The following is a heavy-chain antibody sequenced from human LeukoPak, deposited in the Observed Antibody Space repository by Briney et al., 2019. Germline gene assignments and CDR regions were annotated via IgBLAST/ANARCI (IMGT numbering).Heavy chain of an antibody. D-gene: IGHD5-12*01. CDR1: GFTFSSYG. CDR2: IGTNK. Sequence: GTSLRLSCAASGFTFSSYGMPWVRQAPGKGLEWVTVIGTNKYYADSVKGRFTISRDNSMNMLYLQMDSLRPEDTAVYYCAKERGALSGYDGWGQGTLVTVSS. CDR3: AKERGALSGYDG. J-gene: IGHJ4*02. V-gene: IGHV3-30*18.